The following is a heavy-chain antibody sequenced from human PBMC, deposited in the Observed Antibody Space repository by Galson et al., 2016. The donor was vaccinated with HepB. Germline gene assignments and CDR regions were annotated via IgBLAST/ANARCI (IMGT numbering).Heavy chain of an antibody. Sequence: SMRLSCAASGFTFRNFWMNWARQAPGKGLAWVANINKDGSETYYVDSVKGRFTISRDNAENSLYLQMNSLRAEDTAVYYCASRVAYFDNSGYQIDHWGPGILVTVSS. CDR1: GFTFRNFW. V-gene: IGHV3-7*05. J-gene: IGHJ4*02. D-gene: IGHD3-22*01. CDR3: ASRVAYFDNSGYQIDH. CDR2: INKDGSET.